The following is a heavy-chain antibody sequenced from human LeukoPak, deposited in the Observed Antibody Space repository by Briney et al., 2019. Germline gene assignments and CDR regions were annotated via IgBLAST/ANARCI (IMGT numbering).Heavy chain of an antibody. CDR3: ARGIKVGAAAGSWLDP. Sequence: SETLSLTCAVYGGSFSGYYWSCIREPPGKGLEWIGEINHSGSTNHNPSLKSRVTISVDPSKNQFSLKLSSVTAADTAVYCCARGIKVGAAAGSWLDPWGQGTLVTVS. D-gene: IGHD6-13*01. J-gene: IGHJ5*02. CDR2: INHSGST. V-gene: IGHV4-34*01. CDR1: GGSFSGYY.